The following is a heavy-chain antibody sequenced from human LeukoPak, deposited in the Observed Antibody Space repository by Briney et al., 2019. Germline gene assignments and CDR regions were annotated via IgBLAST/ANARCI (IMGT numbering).Heavy chain of an antibody. J-gene: IGHJ4*02. CDR2: INHSGST. D-gene: IGHD2-15*01. Sequence: SETLSLTCAVYGGSFSGYYWSWIRQAPGQGLEWIGEINHSGSTNYNPSLKSRVTISVDPSKNQFSLKLSSVTAADTAVYYCARTRGTVVVAARGFVDYWGQGTLVTVSS. CDR3: ARTRGTVVVAARGFVDY. V-gene: IGHV4-34*01. CDR1: GGSFSGYY.